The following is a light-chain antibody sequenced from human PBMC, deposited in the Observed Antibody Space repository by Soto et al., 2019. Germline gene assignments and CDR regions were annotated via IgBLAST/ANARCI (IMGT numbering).Light chain of an antibody. V-gene: IGKV3-11*01. CDR1: QSVRRY. J-gene: IGKJ4*01. CDR2: DAS. CDR3: QQRTNWPLT. Sequence: EIVLTQSPATLSLSPGERATLSCRASQSVRRYLAWYQQKPGQDPSLLIYDASNRATGIPARFSGSGSGTDFNLTISSLEPEDFAVYHCQQRTNWPLTFGGGTKVEIK.